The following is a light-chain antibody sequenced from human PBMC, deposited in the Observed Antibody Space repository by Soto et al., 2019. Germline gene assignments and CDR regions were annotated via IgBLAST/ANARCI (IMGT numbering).Light chain of an antibody. CDR1: QGISSY. CDR3: QQYNSYPWT. J-gene: IGKJ1*01. CDR2: TAS. Sequence: DIQLTQYPSFLSASVGDRVTITCRASQGISSYLAWYQQKPGKAPKLLISTASTLQSGVPSRFSGSGSGTDFTLTISSLQPDDFATYYCQQYNSYPWTFGQGTKVDI. V-gene: IGKV1-9*01.